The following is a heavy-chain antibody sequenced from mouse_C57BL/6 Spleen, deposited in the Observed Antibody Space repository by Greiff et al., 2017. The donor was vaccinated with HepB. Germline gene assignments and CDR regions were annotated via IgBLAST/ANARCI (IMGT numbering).Heavy chain of an antibody. J-gene: IGHJ1*03. D-gene: IGHD1-1*01. CDR2: IYPSDSYT. V-gene: IGHV1-69*01. CDR3: ARGTVVEDWYFDV. Sequence: QVQLQQPGAELVMPGASVKLSCKASGYTFTSYWMHWVKQRPGQGLEWIGEIYPSDSYTNYNQKFKGKSTLTVDKSSSTAYMQLSSLTSEDSAVYYCARGTVVEDWYFDVWGTGTTVTVSS. CDR1: GYTFTSYW.